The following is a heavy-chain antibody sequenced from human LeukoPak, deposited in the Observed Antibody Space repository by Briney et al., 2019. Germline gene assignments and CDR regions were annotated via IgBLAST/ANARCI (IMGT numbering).Heavy chain of an antibody. Sequence: PGGSLRLSCAASGFTFSSHAMSWVRQAPGKGLEWVSAISGSGGSTYYADSVKGRFTISRDNSKNTLYLQMNSLRAEDTAVYYCAIDTITFGGVIYDAFDIWGQGTMVTVSS. CDR1: GFTFSSHA. CDR3: AIDTITFGGVIYDAFDI. V-gene: IGHV3-23*01. D-gene: IGHD3-16*01. J-gene: IGHJ3*02. CDR2: ISGSGGST.